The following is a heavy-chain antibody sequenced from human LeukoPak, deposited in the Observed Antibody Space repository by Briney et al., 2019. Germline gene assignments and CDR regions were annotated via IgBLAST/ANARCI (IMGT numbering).Heavy chain of an antibody. V-gene: IGHV3-23*01. D-gene: IGHD6-19*01. CDR2: ISGSGGST. CDR1: GFTFSSYA. CDR3: ARDHRPRGWPGSFDY. Sequence: PGGSLRLSCAASGFTFSSYAMSWVRQAPGKGLEWVSAISGSGGSTYYADSVKGRFTISRDNSKNTLYLQMNSLRAEDTAVYYCARDHRPRGWPGSFDYWGQGTLVTVSS. J-gene: IGHJ4*02.